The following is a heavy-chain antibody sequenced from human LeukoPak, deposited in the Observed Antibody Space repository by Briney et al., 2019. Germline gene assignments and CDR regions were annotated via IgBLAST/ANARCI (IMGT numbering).Heavy chain of an antibody. J-gene: IGHJ4*02. D-gene: IGHD1-7*01. V-gene: IGHV3-15*01. CDR2: IKSIPVGGTT. Sequence: GGSLRLSCAASGFTFSNAWMSWVRQAPGKGLEWVGRIKSIPVGGTTDYAAPVKGRFTISRDDSKNTLYLQMNSLKTEDTAVYYCTTDGRGRGKLELRGYFDYWGQGTLVTVSS. CDR3: TTDGRGRGKLELRGYFDY. CDR1: GFTFSNAW.